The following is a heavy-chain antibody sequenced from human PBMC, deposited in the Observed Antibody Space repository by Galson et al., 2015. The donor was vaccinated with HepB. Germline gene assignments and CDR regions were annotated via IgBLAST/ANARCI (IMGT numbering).Heavy chain of an antibody. CDR1: GYTFTSYA. Sequence: SVKVSCKASGYTFTSYAISWVRQAPGQGLEWMGRIIPILGIANYAQKFQGRVTITADKSTSTAYMELSSLRSEDTAVYYCARDAPDYGDYENAFDIWGQGTMVTVSS. D-gene: IGHD4-17*01. J-gene: IGHJ3*02. CDR2: IIPILGIA. V-gene: IGHV1-69*04. CDR3: ARDAPDYGDYENAFDI.